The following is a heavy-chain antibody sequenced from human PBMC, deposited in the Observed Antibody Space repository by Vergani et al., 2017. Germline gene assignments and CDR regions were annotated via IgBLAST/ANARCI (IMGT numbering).Heavy chain of an antibody. J-gene: IGHJ5*02. CDR2: IRFDGNKK. CDR1: GFTFSSYG. D-gene: IGHD1-14*01. CDR3: ARDLRLLYNRFDP. Sequence: QVELVESGGGVVQPGGSLRLSCVASGFTFSSYGIHWVRQAPGKGLQWVAFIRFDGNKKYFADSVKGRFTISRDNSKSTMYLQMNSLRDEDTGVYYCARDLRLLYNRFDPWGQGTLVTVSS. V-gene: IGHV3-30*02.